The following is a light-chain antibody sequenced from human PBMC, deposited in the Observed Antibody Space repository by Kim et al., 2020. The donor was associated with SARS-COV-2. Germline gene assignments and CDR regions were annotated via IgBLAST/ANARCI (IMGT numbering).Light chain of an antibody. J-gene: IGLJ3*02. CDR2: DNN. CDR1: SSNIGAGYA. Sequence: QTGTTPCTGSSSNIGAGYAVHWYQQFPVTAPNLLIYDNNTRPSGVPDRFSGSKSGTSASLAITGLQAEDEADYYCQSYDSSLSGSVFGGGTKVTVL. V-gene: IGLV1-40*01. CDR3: QSYDSSLSGSV.